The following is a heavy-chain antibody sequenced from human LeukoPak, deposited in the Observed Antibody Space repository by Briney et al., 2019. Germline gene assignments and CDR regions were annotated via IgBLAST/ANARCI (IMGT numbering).Heavy chain of an antibody. CDR3: ARCAYRGSYFWRSDEDYFDY. CDR1: GFTFSSYG. D-gene: IGHD1-26*01. V-gene: IGHV3-33*01. Sequence: GGSLRLSCAASGFTFSSYGMHWVRQAPGKGLEWVADIWYDGSNKYYADSVKGRFHISRDNSKNALYLQMHSLRAEDTAVYYCARCAYRGSYFWRSDEDYFDYWGQGTLVTVSS. J-gene: IGHJ4*02. CDR2: IWYDGSNK.